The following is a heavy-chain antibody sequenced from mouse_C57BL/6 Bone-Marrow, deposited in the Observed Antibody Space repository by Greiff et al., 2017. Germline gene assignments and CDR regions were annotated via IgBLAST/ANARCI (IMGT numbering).Heavy chain of an antibody. CDR2: IDPETGGP. V-gene: IGHV1-15*01. CDR3: TRVLRGFAY. Sequence: VQLQQSGAELVRPGASVTLSCKASGYTFTDYEMHWVKQTPVHGLEWIGAIDPETGGPAYNQKFKGKAILSADKSSSTAYMKLRSLTSDDSAVYYCTRVLRGFAYWGQGTLVTVSA. J-gene: IGHJ3*01. CDR1: GYTFTDYE. D-gene: IGHD1-1*01.